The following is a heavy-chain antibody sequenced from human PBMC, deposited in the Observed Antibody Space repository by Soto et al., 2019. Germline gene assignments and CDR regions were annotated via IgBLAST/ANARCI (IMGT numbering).Heavy chain of an antibody. J-gene: IGHJ6*02. CDR2: VHHSGTT. CDR3: VRQKGFFDWSSHVTGPGGMDV. V-gene: IGHV4-34*01. Sequence: QVQLQQWGAGLLKPSETLSLTCAVNSGSFSGYYWNCIRQSAGKGLEWIGRVHHSGTTNYNPSLKSRLTISLDTSKNHFSLQLNSVTAADTAMYYCVRQKGFFDWSSHVTGPGGMDVWGQGTSVTVSS. D-gene: IGHD3-9*01. CDR1: SGSFSGYY.